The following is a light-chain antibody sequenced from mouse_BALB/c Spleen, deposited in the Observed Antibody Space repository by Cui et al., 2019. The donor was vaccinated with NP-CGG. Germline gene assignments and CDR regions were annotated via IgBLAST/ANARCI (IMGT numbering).Light chain of an antibody. Sequence: QAVVTQDSPLATSPGETVTLTGRSSTGAVTTYNYANWVQEKPEHLFTGLIGGTNNRAPGVPARCSGSRIGDKAALTITGAQTEDEAIYFCALWYSNHWVFGGGTKLTVL. CDR3: ALWYSNHWV. V-gene: IGLV1*01. J-gene: IGLJ1*01. CDR2: GTN. CDR1: TGAVTTYNY.